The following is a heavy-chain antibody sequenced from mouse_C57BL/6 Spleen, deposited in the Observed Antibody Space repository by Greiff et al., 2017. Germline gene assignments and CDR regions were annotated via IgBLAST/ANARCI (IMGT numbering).Heavy chain of an antibody. J-gene: IGHJ2*01. Sequence: DVKLVESGGGLVKPGGSLKLSCAASGFTFSDYGMHWVRQAPEKGLEWVAYISSGSSTIYYADTVKGRFTISRDNAKNTLFLQMTSLRSEDTAMYYCARRTGTGEFDYWGQGTTLTVSS. CDR2: ISSGSSTI. CDR1: GFTFSDYG. D-gene: IGHD4-1*01. CDR3: ARRTGTGEFDY. V-gene: IGHV5-17*01.